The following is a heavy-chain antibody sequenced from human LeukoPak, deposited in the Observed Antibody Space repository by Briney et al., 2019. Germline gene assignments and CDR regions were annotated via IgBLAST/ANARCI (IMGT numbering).Heavy chain of an antibody. CDR1: GGSISSGNYY. D-gene: IGHD3-22*01. V-gene: IGHV4-31*03. Sequence: KPSETLSLTCTVSGGSISSGNYYWSWIRQHPGKGLEWIGYIYYSGSTYYNPSLKSRVTISVDTSKNQFSLKLISVTAADTAVYFCARDGARGSGYYLDAFDVWGQGTMVTVSS. CDR2: IYYSGST. CDR3: ARDGARGSGYYLDAFDV. J-gene: IGHJ3*01.